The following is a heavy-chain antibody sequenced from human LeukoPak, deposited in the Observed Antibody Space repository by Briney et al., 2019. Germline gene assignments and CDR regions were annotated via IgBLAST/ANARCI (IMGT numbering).Heavy chain of an antibody. CDR3: ARASGWLQSKNWFDP. V-gene: IGHV4-4*02. CDR1: GGSISSSNW. D-gene: IGHD5-24*01. CDR2: IYHGGST. Sequence: SGTLSLTCAVSGGSISSSNWWGWVRQPPGKGLEWIGEIYHGGSTNYNPSLKSRVTISVDKSKNQFSLKLGSVTAADTAVYYCARASGWLQSKNWFDPWGQGTLVTVSS. J-gene: IGHJ5*02.